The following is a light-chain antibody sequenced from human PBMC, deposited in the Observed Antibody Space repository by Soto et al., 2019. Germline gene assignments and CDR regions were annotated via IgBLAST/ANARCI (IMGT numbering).Light chain of an antibody. J-gene: IGLJ1*01. CDR3: SSYTSSSTLYV. V-gene: IGLV2-18*02. CDR1: SSDFGSYNR. CDR2: EVS. Sequence: QSVLTQPPSVSGSPGQSVTISCTGTSSDFGSYNRVSWYQQPPGTAPKLMIYEVSNRPSGVPDRFSGSKSGNTASLTISGLQAEDEADYYCSSYTSSSTLYVFGTGTKVTVL.